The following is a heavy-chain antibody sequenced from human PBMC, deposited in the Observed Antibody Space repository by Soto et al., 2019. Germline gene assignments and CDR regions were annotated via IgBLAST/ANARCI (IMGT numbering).Heavy chain of an antibody. J-gene: IGHJ4*02. V-gene: IGHV4-34*01. Sequence: PSETLSLTCSVNGDSINSDSVYWSWIRQSPGKGLEWIGEINHSGSANYNPSLKSRVTISVDTSKNQFSLKLTSVTAADTAVYYCAGWAVGIMIFGVPKDYWSQGTQVTVSS. CDR1: GDSINSDSVY. CDR2: INHSGSA. D-gene: IGHD3-3*01. CDR3: AGWAVGIMIFGVPKDY.